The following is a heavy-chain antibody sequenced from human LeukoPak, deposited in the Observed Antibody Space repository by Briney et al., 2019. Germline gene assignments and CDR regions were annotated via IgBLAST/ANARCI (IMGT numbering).Heavy chain of an antibody. J-gene: IGHJ4*02. CDR2: INHSGST. CDR1: GGSFSGYY. D-gene: IGHD3-10*01. CDR3: ARVRGIGEVMFDY. V-gene: IGHV4-34*01. Sequence: KPSETLSLTCAVYGGSFSGYYWSWIRQPPGKGLQWIGEINHSGSTNYNPSLKSRVSMSVDTSKNQFSLKLTSVTAADTAVYYCARVRGIGEVMFDYWGQGILVTVSS.